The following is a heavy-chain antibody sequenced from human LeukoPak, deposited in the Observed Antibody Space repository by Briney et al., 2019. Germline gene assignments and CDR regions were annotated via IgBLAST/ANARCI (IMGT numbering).Heavy chain of an antibody. CDR3: ARQRKYQLLFGYYYYYMDV. D-gene: IGHD2-2*01. Sequence: SETLSLTCTVSGGSISSYYWSWIRQPPGKGLEWIGYIYYSGSTNYNPSLKSRVTISVDTSKSQFSLKLSSVTAADTAVYYCARQRKYQLLFGYYYYYMDVWGKGTTVTVSS. CDR1: GGSISSYY. V-gene: IGHV4-59*01. CDR2: IYYSGST. J-gene: IGHJ6*03.